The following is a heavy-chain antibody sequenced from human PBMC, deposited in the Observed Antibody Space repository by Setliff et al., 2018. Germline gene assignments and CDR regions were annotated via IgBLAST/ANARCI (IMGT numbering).Heavy chain of an antibody. Sequence: GESLKISCKGSGYRFTSNWIGWVRQMPGKGLEWVGVIYPGDSDTRYNPSFRGQVTISADKSINTAYLQWSSLKASDTAMYYCARLRIALWRDDAFDIWGQGTMVTVSS. CDR2: IYPGDSDT. J-gene: IGHJ3*02. CDR1: GYRFTSNW. V-gene: IGHV5-51*01. CDR3: ARLRIALWRDDAFDI. D-gene: IGHD6-13*01.